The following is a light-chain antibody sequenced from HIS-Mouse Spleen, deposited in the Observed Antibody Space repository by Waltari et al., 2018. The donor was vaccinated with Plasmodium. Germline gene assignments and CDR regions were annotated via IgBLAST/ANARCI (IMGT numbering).Light chain of an antibody. Sequence: QSALTQPPSASGSPGQSVTISCTGTSSDVGGYNYVSWYQQHPGKAPKLMIYEVSKRPSGVPARFSGSKSGITASLTVSGLQAEDEADYYCSSYAGSNNLVFGGGTKLTVL. CDR3: SSYAGSNNLV. CDR2: EVS. J-gene: IGLJ2*01. CDR1: SSDVGGYNY. V-gene: IGLV2-8*01.